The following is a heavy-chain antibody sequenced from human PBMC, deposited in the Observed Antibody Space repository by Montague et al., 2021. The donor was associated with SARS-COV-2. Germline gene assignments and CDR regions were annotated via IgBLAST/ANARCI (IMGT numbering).Heavy chain of an antibody. CDR2: IYYSGST. CDR1: GDSISTDNW. V-gene: IGHV4-4*02. J-gene: IGHJ6*02. D-gene: IGHD3-10*01. Sequence: SETLSLTCVVSGDSISTDNWWTWVRLPPGKGLEWIGYIYYSGSTNYNPSLKGRVTISVDTSKNQLSLKLSSVTAADTAVYYCAREGSGRGYYYYGMDVWGQGTTVTVSS. CDR3: AREGSGRGYYYYGMDV.